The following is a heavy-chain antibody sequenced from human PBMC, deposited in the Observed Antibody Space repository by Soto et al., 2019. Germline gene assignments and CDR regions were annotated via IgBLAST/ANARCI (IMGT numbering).Heavy chain of an antibody. CDR3: ARVLTIFYSGYYYYGMDV. D-gene: IGHD3-3*01. CDR1: GFTLSSYS. V-gene: IGHV3-48*02. Sequence: GGSLRLSCAASGFTLSSYSMNWVRQAPGKGLEWVSYISSSSSTTYYADSVKGRITISRDNAKNSLYLQMNSLRDEDTALYYCARVLTIFYSGYYYYGMDVWGQGTTVTVSS. CDR2: ISSSSSTT. J-gene: IGHJ6*02.